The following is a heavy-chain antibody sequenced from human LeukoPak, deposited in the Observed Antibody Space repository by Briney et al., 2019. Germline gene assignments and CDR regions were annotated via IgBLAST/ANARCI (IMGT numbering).Heavy chain of an antibody. CDR2: TYYRSKWYI. CDR1: GDSVSSNSVA. J-gene: IGHJ3*02. CDR3: ARGRVSAFDI. D-gene: IGHD2-8*01. Sequence: SQTLSLTCAISGDSVSSNSVAWNWIRQSPSRGPEWLGRTYYRSKWYIDYADSVKSRITISPDTSKNQFSLQLNSMTPEDTAIYYCARGRVSAFDIWSQGTMVTVSS. V-gene: IGHV6-1*01.